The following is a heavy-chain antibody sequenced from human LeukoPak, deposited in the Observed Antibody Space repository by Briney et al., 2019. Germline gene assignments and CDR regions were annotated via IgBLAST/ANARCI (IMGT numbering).Heavy chain of an antibody. J-gene: IGHJ4*02. V-gene: IGHV3-53*01. CDR2: IYSGGST. D-gene: IGHD6-19*01. CDR1: GFTVSSNY. CDR3: ARDHSFAVAGT. Sequence: GGSPRLSCAASGFTVSSNYMSWVRQAPGKGLEWVSVIYSGGSTYYADSVKGRFTISRDNSKNTLYLQMNSLRAEDTAVYYCARDHSFAVAGTWGQGTLVTVSS.